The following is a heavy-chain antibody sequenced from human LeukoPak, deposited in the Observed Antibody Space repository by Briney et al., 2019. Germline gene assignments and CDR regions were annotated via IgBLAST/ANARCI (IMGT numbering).Heavy chain of an antibody. J-gene: IGHJ5*02. D-gene: IGHD3-10*01. CDR3: ARDQVASYGSGSGWFDP. CDR2: IFTTGST. CDR1: GFSISSYY. V-gene: IGHV4-4*07. Sequence: PSETLSLTRCVSGFSISSYYWSWIGQPAGKGLEWIGRIFTTGSTNYNPSLNSRVTISVDKSKNLCSLKLSSVTAADTAVYYCARDQVASYGSGSGWFDPWGQGTLVTVSS.